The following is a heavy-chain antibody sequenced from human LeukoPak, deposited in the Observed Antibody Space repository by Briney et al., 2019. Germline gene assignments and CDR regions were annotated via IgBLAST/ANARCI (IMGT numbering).Heavy chain of an antibody. CDR2: INHSGST. D-gene: IGHD3-10*01. V-gene: IGHV4-34*01. CDR1: GGSFSGYY. J-gene: IGHJ4*02. CDR3: VRHSPDYYGSGSYLDY. Sequence: SETLSLTCAVYGGSFSGYYWSWIRQPPGKGLEWIGEINHSGSTNYNPSLKSRVTISVDTSKNQFSLKLSTVTAADTAVYYCVRHSPDYYGSGSYLDYWGQGTLVTVSS.